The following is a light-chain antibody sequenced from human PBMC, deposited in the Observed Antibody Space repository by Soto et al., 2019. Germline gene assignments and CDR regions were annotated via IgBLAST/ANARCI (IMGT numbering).Light chain of an antibody. J-gene: IGKJ4*01. Sequence: DIQMTQSPSSLSASVGDRVTITCRASQSISSYLNWYQQKPGKAPKLLIYATSTLQSGVPSRFSGSGSGTDFTLTISSLQPEDFATYYCQQVNNYPVTFGGGTKVDIK. V-gene: IGKV1-39*01. CDR2: ATS. CDR3: QQVNNYPVT. CDR1: QSISSY.